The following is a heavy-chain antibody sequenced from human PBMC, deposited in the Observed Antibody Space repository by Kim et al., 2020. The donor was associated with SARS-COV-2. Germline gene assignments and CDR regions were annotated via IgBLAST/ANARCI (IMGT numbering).Heavy chain of an antibody. J-gene: IGHJ5*02. CDR2: IIPIFGTA. D-gene: IGHD3-22*01. CDR3: ARGRYRITMSRFDP. CDR1: GGTFSSYA. Sequence: SVKVSCKASGGTFSSYAISWVRQAPGQGLEWMGGIIPIFGTANYAQKFQGRVTITADESTSTAYMELSSLRSEDTAVYYCARGRYRITMSRFDPWGQGTLVTVSS. V-gene: IGHV1-69*13.